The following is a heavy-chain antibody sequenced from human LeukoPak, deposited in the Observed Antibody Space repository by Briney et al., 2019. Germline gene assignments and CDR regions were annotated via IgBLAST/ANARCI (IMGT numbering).Heavy chain of an antibody. J-gene: IGHJ4*02. V-gene: IGHV3-23*01. CDR1: GFTFNKFA. CDR3: AKDYEYNSNTWYFH. CDR2: IIENGGET. D-gene: IGHD6-13*01. Sequence: GGSLRLSCAASGFTFNKFAMSWVRQAPGKGLEWVSGIIENGGETYYADSVRGRFTISRDNSKNTLYLQMNDLRAEDTAVYYCAKDYEYNSNTWYFHWGRGTLVSVSS.